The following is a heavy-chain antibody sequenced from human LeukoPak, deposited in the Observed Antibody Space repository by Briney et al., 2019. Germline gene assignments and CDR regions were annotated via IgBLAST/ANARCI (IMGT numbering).Heavy chain of an antibody. V-gene: IGHV4-34*01. CDR3: ARRRGSTSYVDY. CDR2: INHSGST. CDR1: GGSFSGYY. J-gene: IGHJ4*02. D-gene: IGHD2-2*01. Sequence: SETLSLTCAVYGGSFSGYYWSWIRQPPGKGLEWIGEINHSGSTNYNPSLKSRVTISVDTSKNQFSLKLSSVTAADTAVYYCARRRGSTSYVDYWGQGTLVTVSS.